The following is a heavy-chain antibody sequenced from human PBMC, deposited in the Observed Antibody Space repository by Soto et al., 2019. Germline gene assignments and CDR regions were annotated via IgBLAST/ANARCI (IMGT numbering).Heavy chain of an antibody. CDR3: SKAISGYKATIDL. J-gene: IGHJ1*01. D-gene: IGHD3-22*01. Sequence: GGSLRLSCAASGFTFSSYSMHWVLQAPCKGLEWVAVIWSDGSNKYYADSVKGRFTISRDNSKNTLYLQMNSLRAEDTAVYYCSKAISGYKATIDLWAQGNRVPVSS. CDR2: IWSDGSNK. V-gene: IGHV3-33*06. CDR1: GFTFSSYS.